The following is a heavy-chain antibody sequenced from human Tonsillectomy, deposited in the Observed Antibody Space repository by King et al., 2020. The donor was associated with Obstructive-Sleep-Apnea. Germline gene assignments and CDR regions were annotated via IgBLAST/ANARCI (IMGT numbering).Heavy chain of an antibody. Sequence: VQLVESGGGVVQPGRSLRLSCAASGFTFSSFPMHWVRQAPGKGLEWVAVISYDGSIKYYADSVKGRFTISRDNSKNTLYLQINSLRAEDTAVYYCARDHLAGRVTSTEYNWFDPWGQGTLVTVSS. CDR3: ARDHLAGRVTSTEYNWFDP. CDR1: GFTFSSFP. V-gene: IGHV3-30*04. D-gene: IGHD6-19*01. CDR2: ISYDGSIK. J-gene: IGHJ5*02.